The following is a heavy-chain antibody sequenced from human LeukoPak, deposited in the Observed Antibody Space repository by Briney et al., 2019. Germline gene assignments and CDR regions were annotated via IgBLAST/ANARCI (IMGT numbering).Heavy chain of an antibody. Sequence: PGGSLRLSCSASGFTFSSYAMHWVRQAPGKGLEYVSAISSNGGSAYYADSVKGRFTISRDNSKNTLYLQMSSPRAEDTAVYYCVKGAMVIEYYFDYWGQGTLVTVSS. D-gene: IGHD5-18*01. CDR1: GFTFSSYA. V-gene: IGHV3-64D*06. J-gene: IGHJ4*02. CDR2: ISSNGGSA. CDR3: VKGAMVIEYYFDY.